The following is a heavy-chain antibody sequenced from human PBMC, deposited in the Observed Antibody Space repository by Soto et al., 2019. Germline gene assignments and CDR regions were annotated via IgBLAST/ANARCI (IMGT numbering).Heavy chain of an antibody. Sequence: GGSLRLSCAASGFTFSSYGMHWVRQAPGKGLEWVAVISYDGSNKYHADSVKGRFTISRDNSKNTLYLQMNSLRAEDTAVYYCATSYSSSPLLHYYYYGMDVWGQGTTVTVSS. J-gene: IGHJ6*02. CDR1: GFTFSSYG. CDR3: ATSYSSSPLLHYYYYGMDV. V-gene: IGHV3-30*03. D-gene: IGHD6-6*01. CDR2: ISYDGSNK.